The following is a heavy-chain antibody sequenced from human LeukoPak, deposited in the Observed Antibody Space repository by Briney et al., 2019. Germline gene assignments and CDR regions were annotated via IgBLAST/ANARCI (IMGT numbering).Heavy chain of an antibody. CDR1: GFTVSSNY. V-gene: IGHV3-66*01. CDR2: IYSGGST. CDR3: ARDRYYGSGSYYYGYFDY. D-gene: IGHD3-10*01. Sequence: GGSLRLSSAASGFTVSSNYMSWVRQAPGKGLEWVSVIYSGGSTYYADSVKGRFTISRDNSKNTLYLQMNSLRAEDTAVYYCARDRYYGSGSYYYGYFDYWGQGTLVTVSS. J-gene: IGHJ4*02.